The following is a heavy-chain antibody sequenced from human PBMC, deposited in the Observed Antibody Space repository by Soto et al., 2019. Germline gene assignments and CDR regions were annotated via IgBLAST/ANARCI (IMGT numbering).Heavy chain of an antibody. V-gene: IGHV3-23*01. CDR1: GFTFSSYA. CDR3: AKDTGDYDILTGYSYGMDV. J-gene: IGHJ6*02. CDR2: ISGSGGST. D-gene: IGHD3-9*01. Sequence: PGGSLRLSCAASGFTFSSYAMSWVRQAPGKGLEWVSAISGSGGSTYYADSVKGRFTISRDNSKNTLYLQMNSLRAEDTAVYYCAKDTGDYDILTGYSYGMDVWGQGTTVTVSS.